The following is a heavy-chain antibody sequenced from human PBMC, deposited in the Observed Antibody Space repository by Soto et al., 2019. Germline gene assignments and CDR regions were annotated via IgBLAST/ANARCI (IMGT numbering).Heavy chain of an antibody. Sequence: EVQLVESGGGLVQPGGSLRLSCAASGFTFSSYWMNWVRQAPGKGLEWVANIKQDGSEEYYVDSMKGRFTISRDNAKNSLYLQMNSLRAEDTAVYYCAGGVEVDYWGQGTLVTVSS. CDR2: IKQDGSEE. D-gene: IGHD2-15*01. CDR1: GFTFSSYW. CDR3: AGGVEVDY. V-gene: IGHV3-7*03. J-gene: IGHJ4*02.